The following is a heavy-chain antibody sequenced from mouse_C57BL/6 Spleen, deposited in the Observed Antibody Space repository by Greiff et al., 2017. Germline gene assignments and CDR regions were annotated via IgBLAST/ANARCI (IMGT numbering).Heavy chain of an antibody. CDR3: AKDDEGAMDY. D-gene: IGHD2-12*01. J-gene: IGHJ4*01. Sequence: EVKLMESGGDLVKPGGSLKLSCAASGFTFSSYGMSWVRQTPDKRLEWVATISSGGSYTYYPDSVKGRFTISRDNAKNTLYLQMSSLRSEDTAMYYCAKDDEGAMDYWGQGTSVTVSS. CDR1: GFTFSSYG. V-gene: IGHV5-6*01. CDR2: ISSGGSYT.